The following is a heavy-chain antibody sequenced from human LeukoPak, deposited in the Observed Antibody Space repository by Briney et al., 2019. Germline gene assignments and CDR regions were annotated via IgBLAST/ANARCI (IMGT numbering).Heavy chain of an antibody. D-gene: IGHD5-24*01. J-gene: IGHJ5*02. CDR3: ARGPVEMARKNWFDP. CDR1: GYTFTSYD. Sequence: ASVKVSCKASGYTFTSYDVNWVRQATGQGLEWKGWMNPNSGNTGYAQKFQGRVTMTRNTSISTAYMELSSLRSEDTAVYYCARGPVEMARKNWFDPWGQGTLVTSPQ. CDR2: MNPNSGNT. V-gene: IGHV1-8*01.